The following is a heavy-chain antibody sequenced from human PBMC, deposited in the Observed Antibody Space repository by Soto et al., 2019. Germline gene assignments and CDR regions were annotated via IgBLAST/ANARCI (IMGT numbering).Heavy chain of an antibody. D-gene: IGHD1-26*01. Sequence: GGSLRLSCAASGFTFSSYGMHWVRQAPGKGLEWVAVIWYDGSNKHYADPVKGRFTISRDNSKNTLSLQMNSLRAEDTAIYYCARDIDWYSNSSGFDNWGQGTLVTVSS. CDR2: IWYDGSNK. V-gene: IGHV3-33*01. CDR3: ARDIDWYSNSSGFDN. CDR1: GFTFSSYG. J-gene: IGHJ4*02.